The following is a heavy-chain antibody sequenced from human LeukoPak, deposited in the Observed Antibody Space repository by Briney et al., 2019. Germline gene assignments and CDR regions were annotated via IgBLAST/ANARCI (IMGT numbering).Heavy chain of an antibody. V-gene: IGHV4-61*02. D-gene: IGHD6-6*01. Sequence: SQTLSLTCTVSGGSISSGSYYWSWIRQPAGTGLEWIGRIYTSGSTNYNPSLKSRVTISVDTSKNQFSLKLSSVTAADTAVYYCARARSAIAARGYYYGMDVWGQGTTVTVSS. CDR2: IYTSGST. CDR3: ARARSAIAARGYYYGMDV. CDR1: GGSISSGSYY. J-gene: IGHJ6*02.